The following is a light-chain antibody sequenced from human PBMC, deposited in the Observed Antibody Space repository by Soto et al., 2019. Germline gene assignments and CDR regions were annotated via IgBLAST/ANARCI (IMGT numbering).Light chain of an antibody. CDR3: QQYGGSPPVT. CDR2: GAS. J-gene: IGKJ3*01. CDR1: QSVSSSF. V-gene: IGKV3-20*01. Sequence: EIVLTQSPGTLSLSPGERATLSCRASQSVSSSFLAWYQQKLGQAPRLLMYGASSRATGIPDRFSGSGSGTDFTLTISRLEPEDFAVYYCQQYGGSPPVTFGPGTKVDI.